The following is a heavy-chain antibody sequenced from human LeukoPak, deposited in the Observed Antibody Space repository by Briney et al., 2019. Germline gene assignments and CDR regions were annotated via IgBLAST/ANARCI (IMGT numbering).Heavy chain of an antibody. D-gene: IGHD3-22*01. CDR2: IDPSDSYT. J-gene: IGHJ6*02. V-gene: IGHV5-10-1*01. CDR1: GYSFTSYW. CDR3: ASHHYYDSSGYSNYYGMDV. Sequence: GESLKISCKGSGYSFTSYWISWVRQMPGKGLEWMGRIDPSDSYTNYSPSFQGHVTILADKSISTAYLQWSSLKASDAAMYYCASHHYYDSSGYSNYYGMDVWGQGTTVTVSS.